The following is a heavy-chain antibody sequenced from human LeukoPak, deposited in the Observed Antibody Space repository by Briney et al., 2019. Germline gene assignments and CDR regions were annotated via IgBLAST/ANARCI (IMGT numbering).Heavy chain of an antibody. J-gene: IGHJ4*02. V-gene: IGHV3-30*03. CDR2: ISYDGSNK. Sequence: GGSLRLSCAASGFTFSSYGMHWVRQAPGKGLEWVAVISYDGSNKYFADSVKGRFSISRDDSKNTLFLQMNSLRAEDTAVYYCARDRTDSSGYLRIFDFWGQGILVTVSS. D-gene: IGHD3-22*01. CDR3: ARDRTDSSGYLRIFDF. CDR1: GFTFSSYG.